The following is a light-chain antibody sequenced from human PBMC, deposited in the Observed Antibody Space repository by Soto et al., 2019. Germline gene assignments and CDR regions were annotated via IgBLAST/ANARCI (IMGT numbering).Light chain of an antibody. CDR1: QSVRSDY. J-gene: IGKJ4*01. CDR2: GVS. Sequence: EIVLTQSPSTLSLSPGQRATISCRASQSVRSDYFAWYQQKPGQATRVIIFGVSTRATGVPDRFSGSGSGTDFTLTISRLEPEDFALYYCQQYGNSPLTFGGGTKVEIK. V-gene: IGKV3-20*01. CDR3: QQYGNSPLT.